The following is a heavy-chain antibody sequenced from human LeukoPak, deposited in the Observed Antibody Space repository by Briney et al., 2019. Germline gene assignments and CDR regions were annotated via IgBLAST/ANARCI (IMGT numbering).Heavy chain of an antibody. V-gene: IGHV3-7*01. CDR2: IKQDGSEK. J-gene: IGHJ4*02. CDR1: GFTFSSYW. D-gene: IGHD3-10*01. Sequence: PGGSLRLSCAASGFTFSSYWMSWVRQAPGKGLEWVANIKQDGSEKYYVDSVKGRFTISRDNAKNSLYLQMNSLRAEDTAVYYCARDGPSASGSYYNPFDYWGQGTLATGSS. CDR3: ARDGPSASGSYYNPFDY.